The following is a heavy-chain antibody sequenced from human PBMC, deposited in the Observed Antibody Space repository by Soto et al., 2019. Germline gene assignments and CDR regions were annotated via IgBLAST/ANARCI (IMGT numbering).Heavy chain of an antibody. J-gene: IGHJ6*02. Sequence: PGGSLRLSCVASGFPFNNAWMNWVRQAPGKGLQWVGRIKSETDGGTTDSVKGRFTISRDNSKKTLYLQMNSLRAEDTAVYYCVKDPRGDPDPLYWYYGMDVWGQGTTVTVSS. D-gene: IGHD2-21*02. CDR2: IKSETDGGTT. V-gene: IGHV3-15*07. CDR1: GFPFNNAW. CDR3: VKDPRGDPDPLYWYYGMDV.